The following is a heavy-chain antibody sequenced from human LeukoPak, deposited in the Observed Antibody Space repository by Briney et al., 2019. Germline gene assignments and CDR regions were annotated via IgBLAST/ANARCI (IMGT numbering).Heavy chain of an antibody. Sequence: GGSLRLSCAASGFTFSSYSMNWVRQAPGKGLEWVSFISSSSSYIYYADSVKGRFTISRDNAKNSLYLQMNSLRAEDTAVYYCARDAPPWTLELLARYYYYYYMDVWGKGTTVTVSS. CDR2: ISSSSSYI. V-gene: IGHV3-21*01. J-gene: IGHJ6*03. D-gene: IGHD1-7*01. CDR3: ARDAPPWTLELLARYYYYYYMDV. CDR1: GFTFSSYS.